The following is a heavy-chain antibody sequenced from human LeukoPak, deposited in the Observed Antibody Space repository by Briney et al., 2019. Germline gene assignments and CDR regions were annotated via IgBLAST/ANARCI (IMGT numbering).Heavy chain of an antibody. CDR2: INHSGST. CDR1: GGSFSGYY. Sequence: SETLSLTCAVYGGSFSGYYWSWIRQPPGKGLEWIGEINHSGSTNYNPSLKSRVTISVDTSKNQFSLKLSSVTAADTAVYYCAREVYDILTGYSDAFDIWGQGTMVTVSS. V-gene: IGHV4-34*01. D-gene: IGHD3-9*01. CDR3: AREVYDILTGYSDAFDI. J-gene: IGHJ3*02.